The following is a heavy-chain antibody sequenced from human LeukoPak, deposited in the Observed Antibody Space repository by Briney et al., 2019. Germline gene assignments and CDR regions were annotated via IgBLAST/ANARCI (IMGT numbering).Heavy chain of an antibody. CDR1: GFTFSSSC. V-gene: IGHV3-53*01. CDR3: ARDRGFGGPQGDNWFDP. J-gene: IGHJ5*02. D-gene: IGHD3-16*01. Sequence: PGGSLRLSCAASGFTFSSSCMSWVRQARGKGLEWVSVVYSDGGAKYADSVKDRFNISRDNSKNMLYLEMNSLRVEDTAVYYCARDRGFGGPQGDNWFDPWGQGTLVTVSS. CDR2: VYSDGGA.